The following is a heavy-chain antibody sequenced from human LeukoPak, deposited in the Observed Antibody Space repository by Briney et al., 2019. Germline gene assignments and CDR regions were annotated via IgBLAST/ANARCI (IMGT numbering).Heavy chain of an antibody. CDR1: GFTFSSYG. V-gene: IGHV3-30*18. D-gene: IGHD2-15*01. J-gene: IGHJ4*02. CDR3: AKAKYCSGGSCYGFDY. CDR2: ISYDGSNK. Sequence: GGSQRLPWPASGFTFSSYGMNWVGQAPGKGLEGVAVISYDGSNKYYADSVKGRFTISRDNSKNTLYLQMNNLRAEDTAVYYCAKAKYCSGGSCYGFDYWGQGNLVTVSS.